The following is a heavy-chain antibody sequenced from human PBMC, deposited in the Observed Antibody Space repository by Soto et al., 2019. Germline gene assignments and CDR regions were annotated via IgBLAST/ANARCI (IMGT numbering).Heavy chain of an antibody. J-gene: IGHJ6*02. V-gene: IGHV3-15*01. CDR1: GFTFSDYY. CDR3: TTSGDFDWLRRYYYYYGMDV. Sequence: GGSLRLSCAASGFTFSDYYMSWIRQAPGRGLVWVGRIKSKTDGGTTDYAAPVKGRFTISRDDSKNTLYLQMNSLKTEDTAVYYCTTSGDFDWLRRYYYYYGMDVWGQGTTVTVSS. D-gene: IGHD3-9*01. CDR2: IKSKTDGGTT.